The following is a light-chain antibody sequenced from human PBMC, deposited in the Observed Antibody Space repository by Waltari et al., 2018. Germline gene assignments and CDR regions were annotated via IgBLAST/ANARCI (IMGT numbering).Light chain of an antibody. J-gene: IGKJ4*01. CDR3: QHYNNLPLT. Sequence: EIVMTQSPATLSVSPGERATLSCRASQSVSSKLAWYQQRPGQAPGLLIYGASTRATGIPARFTGSGSGTEFTLTISSLQSEDFAVYFCQHYNNLPLTFGGGTKVEI. V-gene: IGKV3-15*01. CDR1: QSVSSK. CDR2: GAS.